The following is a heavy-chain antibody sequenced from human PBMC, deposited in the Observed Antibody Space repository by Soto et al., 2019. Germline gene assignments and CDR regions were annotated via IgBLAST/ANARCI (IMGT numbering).Heavy chain of an antibody. CDR1: GYTFTSYG. Sequence: ASVKVSCKSSGYTFTSYGISCVRQAPGQGLEWMGWISAYNGNTNYAQKLQGRVTMTTDTSTSTAYMELRSLRSDDTAVYYCARDSCSFYYYYYGMDVWGQGTTVTVSS. V-gene: IGHV1-18*01. CDR3: ARDSCSFYYYYYGMDV. J-gene: IGHJ6*02. D-gene: IGHD6-6*01. CDR2: ISAYNGNT.